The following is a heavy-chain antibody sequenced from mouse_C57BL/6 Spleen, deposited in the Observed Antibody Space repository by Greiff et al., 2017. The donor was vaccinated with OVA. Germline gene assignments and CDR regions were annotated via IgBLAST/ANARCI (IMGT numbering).Heavy chain of an antibody. CDR1: GYTFTDYE. J-gene: IGHJ3*01. V-gene: IGHV1-15*01. CDR3: TRWATTVPAY. CDR2: IDPETGGT. Sequence: QVQLQQSGAELVRPGASVTLSCKASGYTFTDYEMHWVKQTPVHGLEWIGAIDPETGGTAYNQKFKGKAILTADKSSSTAYKELRSLTSEDSAVYYCTRWATTVPAYWGQGTLVTVSA. D-gene: IGHD1-1*01.